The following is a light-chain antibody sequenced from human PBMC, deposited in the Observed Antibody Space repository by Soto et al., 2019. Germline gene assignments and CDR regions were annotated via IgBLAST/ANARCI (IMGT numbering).Light chain of an antibody. CDR3: QQYNNWRGT. Sequence: ELVMTQSPAPLSVSPGERATLSCRASQSVSSNLAWYQQKPGQAPRLLIYGASTRATGIPARFSGSGSGTEFTLTIRSLQSEDFAVYYCQQYNNWRGTFGQGTKLEIK. CDR1: QSVSSN. J-gene: IGKJ2*02. CDR2: GAS. V-gene: IGKV3-15*01.